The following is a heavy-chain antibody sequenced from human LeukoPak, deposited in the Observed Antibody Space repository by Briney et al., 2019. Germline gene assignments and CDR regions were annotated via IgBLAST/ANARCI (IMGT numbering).Heavy chain of an antibody. CDR1: GYTLTELS. V-gene: IGHV1-24*01. J-gene: IGHJ3*02. CDR2: FDPEDGET. CDR3: ATYSGSKSLAFDI. Sequence: GASVKGSCKVSGYTLTELSMHWVRQAPGKGREWMGGFDPEDGETIYAQKFQGRVTMTEDTSTDTAYMELSSLRSEDTAVYYCATYSGSKSLAFDIWGQGTMVTVSS. D-gene: IGHD1-26*01.